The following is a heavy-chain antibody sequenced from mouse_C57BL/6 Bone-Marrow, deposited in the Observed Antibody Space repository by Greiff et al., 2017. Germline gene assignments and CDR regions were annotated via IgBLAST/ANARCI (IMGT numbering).Heavy chain of an antibody. CDR2: INSDGGST. Sequence: EVQLVESGGGLVQPGESLKLSCESNEYEFPSHDMSWVRQTPEKRLELVAAINSDGGSTYYPDTMERRFIITSDKTKKTLYLQIDRLSSEYTALYYCARRLRIDYWGQGTTLTVSS. CDR3: ARRLRIDY. D-gene: IGHD2-12*01. CDR1: EYEFPSHD. V-gene: IGHV5-2*01. J-gene: IGHJ2*01.